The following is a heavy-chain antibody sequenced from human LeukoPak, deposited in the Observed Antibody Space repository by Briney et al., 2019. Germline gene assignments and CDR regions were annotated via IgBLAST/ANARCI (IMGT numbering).Heavy chain of an antibody. D-gene: IGHD1-26*01. CDR3: ARLKAEVGASPS. J-gene: IGHJ4*02. Sequence: ASVKVSCKSSGYTFTRHYLHWVRQAPGQGLEWVGLINPTGTSSWSAQKFQGRVTMTRDTSTSTVYMELSSLRSEDTAVYYCARLKAEVGASPSWGQGTLVTVSS. CDR2: INPTGTSS. CDR1: GYTFTRHY. V-gene: IGHV1-46*01.